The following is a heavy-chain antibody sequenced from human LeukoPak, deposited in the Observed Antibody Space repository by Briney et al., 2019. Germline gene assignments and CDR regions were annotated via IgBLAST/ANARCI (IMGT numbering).Heavy chain of an antibody. Sequence: ASVTVSCKASGYTFTSYDINWVRQATGQGLEWMGWMNPNSGNTGYAQKFQGRVTITRNTSISTAYMELSSLRSEDTAVYYCARDPAAGTFDYWGQGTLVTVSS. CDR1: GYTFTSYD. J-gene: IGHJ4*02. CDR2: MNPNSGNT. D-gene: IGHD6-13*01. CDR3: ARDPAAGTFDY. V-gene: IGHV1-8*03.